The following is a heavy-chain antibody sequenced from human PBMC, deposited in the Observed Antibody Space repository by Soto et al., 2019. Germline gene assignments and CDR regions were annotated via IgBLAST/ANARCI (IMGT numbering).Heavy chain of an antibody. Sequence: NPSETLSLTCAVYVGSFSGYYWSWIRQPPGKGLEWIGEINHSGSTNYNPSLKSRVTISVDTSKNQFSLKLGSVTAADTAVYYCARGNQYYYGSGSYYNNWFDPWGQGTLVTVSS. J-gene: IGHJ5*02. D-gene: IGHD3-10*01. CDR3: ARGNQYYYGSGSYYNNWFDP. CDR1: VGSFSGYY. V-gene: IGHV4-34*01. CDR2: INHSGST.